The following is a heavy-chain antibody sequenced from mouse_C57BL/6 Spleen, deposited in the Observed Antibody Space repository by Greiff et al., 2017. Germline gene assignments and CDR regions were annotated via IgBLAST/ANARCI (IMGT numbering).Heavy chain of an antibody. Sequence: QVQLKESGPELVKPGASVKISCKASGYAFSSSWMNWVKQRPGKGLEWIGRIYPGDGDTNYNGKFKGKATLTADKSSSTAYMQLSSLTSEDSAVYFCARYPFYDYAWDYAMDYWGQGTSVTVSS. CDR3: ARYPFYDYAWDYAMDY. V-gene: IGHV1-82*01. CDR1: GYAFSSSW. J-gene: IGHJ4*01. CDR2: IYPGDGDT. D-gene: IGHD2-4*01.